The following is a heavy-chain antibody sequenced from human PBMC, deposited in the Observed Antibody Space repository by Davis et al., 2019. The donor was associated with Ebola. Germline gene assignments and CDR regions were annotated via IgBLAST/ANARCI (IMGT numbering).Heavy chain of an antibody. D-gene: IGHD1-26*01. J-gene: IGHJ5*02. CDR2: ISAYNGNT. CDR3: AREGLSGSYYLPRYNWFDP. V-gene: IGHV1-18*01. CDR1: GYTFTSYG. Sequence: ASVKVSCKASGYTFTSYGISWVRQAPGQGLEWMGWISAYNGNTNYAQKLQGRVTMTTDTSTSTAYMELSSLRSEDTAVYYCAREGLSGSYYLPRYNWFDPWGQGTLVTVSS.